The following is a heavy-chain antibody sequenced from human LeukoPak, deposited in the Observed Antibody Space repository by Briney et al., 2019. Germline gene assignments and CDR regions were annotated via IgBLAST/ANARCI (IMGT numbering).Heavy chain of an antibody. CDR3: AIGFIAVAFDY. D-gene: IGHD6-19*01. J-gene: IGHJ4*02. V-gene: IGHV3-30*04. Sequence: PGRSLRLSCAASGFTFSSYAMHWVRQAPGKGLEWVAVISYDGSNKYYADSVKGRFTISRDNSKNTLYLQMNSLRAEDTAVYYCAIGFIAVAFDYWGQGTLVTVSS. CDR2: ISYDGSNK. CDR1: GFTFSSYA.